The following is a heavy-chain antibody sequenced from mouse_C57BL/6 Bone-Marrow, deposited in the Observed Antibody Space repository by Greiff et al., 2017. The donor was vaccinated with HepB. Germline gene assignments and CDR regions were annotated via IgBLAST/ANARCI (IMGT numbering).Heavy chain of an antibody. CDR2: SRNKANDYTT. CDR1: GFTFSDFY. J-gene: IGHJ1*03. D-gene: IGHD2-1*01. Sequence: EVHLVESGGGLVQSGRSLRLSCATSGFTFSDFYMEWVRQAPGKGLEWIAASRNKANDYTTEYSASVKGRFIVSRDTSQSILYLQMNALRAEDTAIYYCARDVGNYGYFDVWGTGTTVTVSS. CDR3: ARDVGNYGYFDV. V-gene: IGHV7-1*01.